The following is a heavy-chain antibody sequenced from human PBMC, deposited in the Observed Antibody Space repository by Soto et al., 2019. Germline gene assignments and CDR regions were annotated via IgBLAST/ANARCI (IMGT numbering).Heavy chain of an antibody. J-gene: IGHJ6*02. Sequence: SVKVSCKASGGTFSSYAISWVRQAPGQGLEWMGGIIPIFGTANYAQKFQGRVTITADESTSTAYMELSSLRSEDTAVYYCASNSVEMATITSYYYYGMDVWGQGTTVTVSS. CDR3: ASNSVEMATITSYYYYGMDV. CDR2: IIPIFGTA. CDR1: GGTFSSYA. V-gene: IGHV1-69*13. D-gene: IGHD4-4*01.